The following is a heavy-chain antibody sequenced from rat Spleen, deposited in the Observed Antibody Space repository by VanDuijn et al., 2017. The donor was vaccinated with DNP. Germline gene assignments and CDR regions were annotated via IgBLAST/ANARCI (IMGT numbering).Heavy chain of an antibody. CDR2: ISTGGGET. Sequence: EVQLVESGGGLVQPGRSLKLSCAASGFTFTNFDMAWVHQAPTKGLEWVATISTGGGETYYRDSVKGRFTFSRDNTKNTLYLQMDSLRSEDTATYYCARQSSLGADYFDYWGQGVMVTVSS. CDR3: ARQSSLGADYFDY. V-gene: IGHV5S23*01. CDR1: GFTFTNFD. D-gene: IGHD5-1*01. J-gene: IGHJ2*01.